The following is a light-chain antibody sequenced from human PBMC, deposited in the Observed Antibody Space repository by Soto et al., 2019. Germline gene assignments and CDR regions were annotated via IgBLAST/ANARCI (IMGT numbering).Light chain of an antibody. J-gene: IGKJ1*01. V-gene: IGKV1-39*01. CDR3: QQSYSTPRT. CDR1: HSISSY. CDR2: AAS. Sequence: DIQMTQSPSSLSESLGDRVTITCRASHSISSYLNWYQQKPGKAPKLLIYAASSLQSGVPSRFSGSGSGTDFTLTISSLQPEDFATYYCQQSYSTPRTLGQGTNVEIK.